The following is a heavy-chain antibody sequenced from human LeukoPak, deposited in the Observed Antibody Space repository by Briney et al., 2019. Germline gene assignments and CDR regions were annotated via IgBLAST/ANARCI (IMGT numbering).Heavy chain of an antibody. CDR1: GFTFDNYA. CDR2: ISWNSGSI. CDR3: AKVSRGYYYGAFDI. D-gene: IGHD3-22*01. Sequence: GGSLRLSCAASGFTFDNYAMHWVRQAPGKGLEWVSGISWNSGSIGYADSVKGRFTISRDNAKNSLYLQMNSLRAEDTALYCCAKVSRGYYYGAFDIWGQGTMVTVSS. J-gene: IGHJ3*02. V-gene: IGHV3-9*01.